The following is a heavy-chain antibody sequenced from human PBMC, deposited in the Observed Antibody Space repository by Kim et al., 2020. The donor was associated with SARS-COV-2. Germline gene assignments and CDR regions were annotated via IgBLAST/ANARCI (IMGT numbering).Heavy chain of an antibody. D-gene: IGHD3-10*01. CDR3: ARKDQKPDYYGSGSSRNYHYYYYCMDV. CDR2: ISSSGSTI. CDR1: GFTFSDYY. V-gene: IGHV3-11*01. J-gene: IGHJ6*02. Sequence: GGSLRLSCAASGFTFSDYYMSWIRQAPGKGLEWVSYISSSGSTIYYADSVKGRFTISRDNAKNSLYLQMNSLRAEDTAVYYCARKDQKPDYYGSGSSRNYHYYYYCMDVWGQGTTVTVSS.